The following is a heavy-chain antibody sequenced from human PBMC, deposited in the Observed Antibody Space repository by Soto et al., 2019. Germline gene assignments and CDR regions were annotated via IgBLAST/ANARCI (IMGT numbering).Heavy chain of an antibody. CDR3: ARVKGPHLPLPNVSGWYRYYYYGMDV. D-gene: IGHD6-19*01. Sequence: QVQLQQWGAGLLKPSETLSLTCAVYGGSFSGYYWSWIRQPPGKGLEWIGEINHSGSTNYNPSLKSRVHISVDTSKNQFSLKLSSVTAADTAVYYCARVKGPHLPLPNVSGWYRYYYYGMDVWGQGTTVTVSS. J-gene: IGHJ6*02. CDR1: GGSFSGYY. V-gene: IGHV4-34*01. CDR2: INHSGST.